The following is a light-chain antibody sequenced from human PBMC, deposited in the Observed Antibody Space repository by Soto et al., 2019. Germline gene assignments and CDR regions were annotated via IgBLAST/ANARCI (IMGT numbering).Light chain of an antibody. V-gene: IGKV3-11*01. Sequence: EIVLTQSPATLSLSPGERATLSCRASQSVSSYLAWYQQKPGQAPRLLIYDASNRATGIPARFSGSGSGTDFTHTISSLEPEDFAVYYCQQRSNSGTFGPGTKVDIK. CDR2: DAS. CDR3: QQRSNSGT. CDR1: QSVSSY. J-gene: IGKJ3*01.